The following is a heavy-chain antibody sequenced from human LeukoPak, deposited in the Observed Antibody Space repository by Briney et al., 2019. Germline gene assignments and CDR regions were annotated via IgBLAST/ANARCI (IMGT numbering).Heavy chain of an antibody. CDR1: GYTFTSYD. CDR2: ISAYNGNT. V-gene: IGHV1-18*01. CDR3: ARDLRGGLD. D-gene: IGHD3-10*01. J-gene: IGHJ4*02. Sequence: GASVKVSCKAPGYTFTSYDISWARQAPGQGLEWMGWISAYNGNTNYAQKLQGRVTMTTDTSTSTAYMELKSLRSDDTAVYYCARDLRGGLDWGQGTLVTVSS.